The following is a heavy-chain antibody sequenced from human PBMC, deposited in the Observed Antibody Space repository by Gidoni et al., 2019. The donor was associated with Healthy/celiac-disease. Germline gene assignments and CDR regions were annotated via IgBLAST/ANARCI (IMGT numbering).Heavy chain of an antibody. V-gene: IGHV4-59*01. D-gene: IGHD3-10*01. CDR1: GGSISSYY. Sequence: QVQLQESGPGLVKPSETLSLTCTASGGSISSYYWSWIRQPPGKGLEWIGYIYYSGSTHYNPSLKSRVTISVDTSKNQFSLKLSSVTAADTAVYYCAREGAYYYGPGAFDIWGQGTMVTVSS. CDR2: IYYSGST. J-gene: IGHJ3*02. CDR3: AREGAYYYGPGAFDI.